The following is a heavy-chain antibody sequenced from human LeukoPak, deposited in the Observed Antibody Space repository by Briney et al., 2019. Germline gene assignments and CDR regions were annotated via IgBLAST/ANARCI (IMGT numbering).Heavy chain of an antibody. J-gene: IGHJ4*02. D-gene: IGHD6-6*01. V-gene: IGHV3-9*03. CDR1: SSGGYY. CDR2: ISWNSGSI. CDR3: AKDIAARPDLGYFDY. Sequence: SSGGYYWSWIRQHPGKGLEWVSGISWNSGSIGYADSVKGRFTISRDNAKNSLYLQMNSLRAEDMALYYCAKDIAARPDLGYFDYWGQGTLVTVSS.